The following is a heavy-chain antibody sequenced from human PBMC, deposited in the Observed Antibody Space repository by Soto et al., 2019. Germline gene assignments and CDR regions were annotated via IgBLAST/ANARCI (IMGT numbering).Heavy chain of an antibody. CDR3: ARDYDILTGYGYNWFDP. D-gene: IGHD3-9*01. CDR2: IIPIFGTA. J-gene: IGHJ5*02. Sequence: SVKVSCKASGGTFSSYAISWVRQAPGQGLEWMGRIIPIFGTANYAQKFQGRVTITADESTSTAYMELSSLRSEDTALYYFARDYDILTGYGYNWFDPWGQGTLVTVSS. V-gene: IGHV1-69*13. CDR1: GGTFSSYA.